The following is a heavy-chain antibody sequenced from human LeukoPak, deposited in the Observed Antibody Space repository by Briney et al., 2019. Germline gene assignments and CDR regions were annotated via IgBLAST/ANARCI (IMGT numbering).Heavy chain of an antibody. CDR3: ASESVGSPDAFDI. V-gene: IGHV3-7*01. CDR1: GFTFSSYW. Sequence: GGSLRLSCAASGFTFSSYWMSWVRQAPGKGLEWVANIKQDGSEKYYVDSVKGRFTISRDNAKNSLYLQMSSLRAEDTAVYYCASESVGSPDAFDIWGQGTMVTVSS. CDR2: IKQDGSEK. J-gene: IGHJ3*02. D-gene: IGHD3-10*01.